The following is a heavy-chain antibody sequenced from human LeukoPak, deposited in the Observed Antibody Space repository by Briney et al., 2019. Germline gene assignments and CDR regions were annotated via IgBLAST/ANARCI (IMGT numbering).Heavy chain of an antibody. D-gene: IGHD3-22*01. CDR3: ARDEYYYDSSGPIDY. J-gene: IGHJ4*02. CDR2: ISSSGSTI. V-gene: IGHV3-11*01. Sequence: GGSLRLSCAASGFTFSDYYMSWIRQAPGKGLEWVSYISSSGSTIYYADSVKGRFTISRDNAKNSLYLQMNSLRAEDTAVYYCARDEYYYDSSGPIDYWGQGTLVTVSS. CDR1: GFTFSDYY.